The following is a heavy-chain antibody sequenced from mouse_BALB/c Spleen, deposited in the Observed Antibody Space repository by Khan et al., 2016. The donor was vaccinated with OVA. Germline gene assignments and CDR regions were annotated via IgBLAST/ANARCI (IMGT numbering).Heavy chain of an antibody. CDR1: GFTFSTYG. J-gene: IGHJ3*01. CDR2: VSNGGSYT. CDR3: TRLAYYYDSEGFAY. D-gene: IGHD1-1*01. V-gene: IGHV5-6*01. Sequence: EVQLVESGGDLVKPGGSLKLSCAASGFTFSTYGMSWVRQAPDKRLEWVATVSNGGSYTYYPDSVKGRFTISRDNAKNTLYMQKSGLRSEDTAMFYCTRLAYYYDSEGFAYWGQGTLVTVSA.